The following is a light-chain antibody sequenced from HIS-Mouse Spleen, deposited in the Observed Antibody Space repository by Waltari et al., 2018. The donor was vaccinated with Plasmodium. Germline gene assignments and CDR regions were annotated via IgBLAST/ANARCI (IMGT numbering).Light chain of an antibody. V-gene: IGLV2-8*01. CDR3: SSYAGSNNLV. J-gene: IGLJ2*01. Sequence: QSALTQPPSASGSPGQSVTISCTGTSSDVGGYNYVSRYQQHPGKAPKLMIYEVSNRPSWFPHRFSGSKSGNTAALTVSGLQAEDEADYYCSSYAGSNNLVFGGGTKLTVL. CDR2: EVS. CDR1: SSDVGGYNY.